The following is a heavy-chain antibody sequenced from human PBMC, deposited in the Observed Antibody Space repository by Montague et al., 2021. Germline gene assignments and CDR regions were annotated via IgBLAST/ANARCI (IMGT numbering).Heavy chain of an antibody. D-gene: IGHD3-10*01. J-gene: IGHJ5*02. Sequence: SETLSLTCTVSSGSNFHAHWSWVRQPPGKGLEWLGSMFYGGATSNNPSLKSRVTMSIDTSTNQFSLKLSFVTAADTAVYYCAKQDYFVSGTSYKGFDPWGQGILVTVSS. V-gene: IGHV4-59*08. CDR1: SGSNFHAH. CDR2: MFYGGAT. CDR3: AKQDYFVSGTSYKGFDP.